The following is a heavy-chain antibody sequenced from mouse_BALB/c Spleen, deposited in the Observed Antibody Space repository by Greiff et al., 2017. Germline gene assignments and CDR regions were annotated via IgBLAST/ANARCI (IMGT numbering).Heavy chain of an antibody. CDR2: IYPGSGST. J-gene: IGHJ3*01. CDR1: GYTFTSYW. Sequence: LQQPGSELVRPGASVKLSCKASGYTFTSYWMHWVKQRPGQGLEWIGNIYPGSGSTNYDEKFKSKATLTVDTSSSTAYMQLSSLTSEDSAVYYCTRLSTMITTSWFAYWSQGTLVTVSA. D-gene: IGHD2-4*01. CDR3: TRLSTMITTSWFAY. V-gene: IGHV1S22*01.